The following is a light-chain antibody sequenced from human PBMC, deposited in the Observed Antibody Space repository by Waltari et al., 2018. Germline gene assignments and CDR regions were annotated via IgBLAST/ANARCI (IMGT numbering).Light chain of an antibody. CDR1: NSNIGNNA. CDR2: YDD. CDR3: AAWDDNLNAVV. J-gene: IGLJ2*01. Sequence: QSVLTQPPSVSEAPRQRVTISCSGSNSNIGNNAVNWYQQLPGKAPKLLIYYDDLLPSGVSDRFSGSKSGTSASLAISGPHSEDEADYHCAAWDDNLNAVVFGGGTKLTVL. V-gene: IGLV1-36*01.